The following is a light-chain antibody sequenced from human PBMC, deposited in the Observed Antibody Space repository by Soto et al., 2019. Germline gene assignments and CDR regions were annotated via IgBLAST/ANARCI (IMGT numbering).Light chain of an antibody. CDR3: QHYNSYSEA. Sequence: EIQMTQSPSTLSGSVGDRGTITCRASQTISSWVAWYQQKPGKAPKLLIYKASTLKSGVPSRFSGSGSGTEFTLTISSLQPDDFATYYCQHYNSYSEAFGQGTKV. V-gene: IGKV1-5*03. CDR2: KAS. CDR1: QTISSW. J-gene: IGKJ1*01.